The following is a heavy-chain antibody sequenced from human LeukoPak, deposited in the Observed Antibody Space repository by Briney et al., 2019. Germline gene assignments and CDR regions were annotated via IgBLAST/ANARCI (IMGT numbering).Heavy chain of an antibody. D-gene: IGHD2-15*01. CDR2: ISAYNGNT. Sequence: ASVKVSCKASGYTGTSYGISWVRQAPGQGLEWMGWISAYNGNTNYAKKLQGRVTMPTDTSPSTAYMELRSLRSDDTAVYYCARDRSTPSSNWAQGWWYYYYGMDVWGQGTTVTVSS. J-gene: IGHJ6*02. CDR1: GYTGTSYG. CDR3: ARDRSTPSSNWAQGWWYYYYGMDV. V-gene: IGHV1-18*01.